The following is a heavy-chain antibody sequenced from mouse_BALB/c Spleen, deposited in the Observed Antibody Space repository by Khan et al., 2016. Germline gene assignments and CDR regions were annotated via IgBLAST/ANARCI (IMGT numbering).Heavy chain of an antibody. Sequence: QVQLQQSGAELVKSGASVKLSCKTSGLTITSYWIHWLKQWPGQGLGWIGEIVPGTGTTYYAETFKGKATLTADTSSSTAYMQLSSLTSEDSAVYICAEERARMFSDWGAGTTVTVSS. D-gene: IGHD3-1*01. CDR3: AEERARMFSD. CDR1: GLTITSYW. CDR2: IVPGTGTT. V-gene: IGHV1S132*01. J-gene: IGHJ1*01.